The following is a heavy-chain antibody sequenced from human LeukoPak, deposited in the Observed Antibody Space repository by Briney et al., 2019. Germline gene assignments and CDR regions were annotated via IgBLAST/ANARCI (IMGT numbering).Heavy chain of an antibody. CDR2: IIPIFGTA. CDR3: ASAYYYDSSGYYYYFDY. Sequence: RASVKVSCKASGGTFSSYAISWVRQAPGQGLEWMGGIIPIFGTANYAQKFQGRVTITADESTSTAYMELSSLRSEDTAVYYCASAYYYDSSGYYYYFDYWGQGTLVTVSS. D-gene: IGHD3-22*01. CDR1: GGTFSSYA. J-gene: IGHJ4*02. V-gene: IGHV1-69*13.